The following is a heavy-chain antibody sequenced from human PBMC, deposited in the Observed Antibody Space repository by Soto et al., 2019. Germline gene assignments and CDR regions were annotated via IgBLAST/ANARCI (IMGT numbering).Heavy chain of an antibody. V-gene: IGHV1-46*01. J-gene: IGHJ4*02. CDR1: GYTFTSYY. Sequence: QVQLVQSGAEVKKPGASVKVSCKASGYTFTSYYMHWVRQAPGQGLEWMGIINPSGGSTSYAQKFXXSXTXXRDTSTSTVYMELSSLRSEDTAVYYCARKSIVLDYWGQGTLVTVSS. D-gene: IGHD3-16*02. CDR3: ARKSIVLDY. CDR2: INPSGGST.